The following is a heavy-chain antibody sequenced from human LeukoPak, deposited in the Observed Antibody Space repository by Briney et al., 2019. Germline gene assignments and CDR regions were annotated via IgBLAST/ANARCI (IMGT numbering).Heavy chain of an antibody. V-gene: IGHV3-30*18. CDR2: ISYDGSNK. CDR3: AKSLRTLQEPLDY. D-gene: IGHD4-17*01. J-gene: IGHJ4*02. Sequence: PGGSLRLSCAASGFTFSSYAMSWVRQAPGKGLEWVAVISYDGSNKYYADSVKGRFTISRDNSKNTLYLQMNSLRAEDTAVYYCAKSLRTLQEPLDYWGQGTLVTVSS. CDR1: GFTFSSYA.